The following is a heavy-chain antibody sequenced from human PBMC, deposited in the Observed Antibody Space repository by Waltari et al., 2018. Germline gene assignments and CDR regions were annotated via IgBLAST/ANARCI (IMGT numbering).Heavy chain of an antibody. Sequence: HVQLQQRRAGPLKASEPLSVSCAVSCGSFSVYFWSWTRRRPGKAPGWGGERNPGGSSNGSPASTCGVNISVDRSTNDFYMKLSSVYAAETTLYYEATSVGSTSYARRPCYYCGKDVWGQGTTVTVSS. CDR3: ATSVGSTSYARRPCYYCGKDV. CDR1: CGSFSVYF. J-gene: IGHJ6*02. D-gene: IGHD2-8*01. V-gene: IGHV4-34*01. CDR2: RNPGGSS.